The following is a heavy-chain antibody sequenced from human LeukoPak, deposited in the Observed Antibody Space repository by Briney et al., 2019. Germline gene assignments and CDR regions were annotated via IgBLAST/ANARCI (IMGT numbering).Heavy chain of an antibody. CDR1: GFTFSSYS. D-gene: IGHD4-17*01. J-gene: IGHJ3*02. CDR2: ISSSSSYM. V-gene: IGHV3-21*04. CDR3: ARSFPFEDYGEPDAFDI. Sequence: PGGSLRLSCAASGFTFSSYSMNWVRQAPGKGLEWVSSISSSSSYMYYADSVKGRFTISRDNAKNSLYLQMNSLRAEDTAVYYCARSFPFEDYGEPDAFDIWGQGTMVTVSS.